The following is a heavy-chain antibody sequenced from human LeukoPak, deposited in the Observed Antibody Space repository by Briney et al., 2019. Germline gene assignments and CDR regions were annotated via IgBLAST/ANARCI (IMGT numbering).Heavy chain of an antibody. CDR2: IRYDGSNK. CDR3: AKDMIPPMTTVVTLLLDY. Sequence: GGSLRLSCAASGFTFSSYGMHWVRQAPGKGLEWVAFIRYDGSNKYYADSVKGQFTISRDNSKNTLCLQMNSLRAEDTAVYYCAKDMIPPMTTVVTLLLDYWGQGTLVTVSS. J-gene: IGHJ4*02. D-gene: IGHD4-23*01. CDR1: GFTFSSYG. V-gene: IGHV3-30*02.